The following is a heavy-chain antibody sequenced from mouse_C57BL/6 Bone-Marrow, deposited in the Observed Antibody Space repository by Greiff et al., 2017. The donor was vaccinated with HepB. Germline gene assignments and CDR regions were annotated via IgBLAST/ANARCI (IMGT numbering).Heavy chain of an antibody. CDR3: TRREIRYYYGPLDY. V-gene: IGHV1-15*01. CDR1: GYTFTDYE. D-gene: IGHD1-1*01. CDR2: IDPETGGT. J-gene: IGHJ2*01. Sequence: QVQLQQSGAELVRPGASVTLSCKASGYTFTDYEMHWVKQTPVHGLEWIGAIDPETGGTAYNQKFKGKAILTADKSSSTAYMELRSLTSEDSAVYYCTRREIRYYYGPLDYWGQGTTLTVSS.